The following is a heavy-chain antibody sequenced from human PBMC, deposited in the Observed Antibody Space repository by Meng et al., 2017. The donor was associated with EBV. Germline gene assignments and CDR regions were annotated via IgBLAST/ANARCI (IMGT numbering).Heavy chain of an antibody. J-gene: IGHJ5*02. CDR3: AKGADLAAAGTFWFDP. Sequence: QVQLVQPGDEVKEPGASVKVSFKASGYTFTRSYMHWVRQAPGQGLEWRGRINPNSGGTNYAQKFQGRVTMTRDTSISTAYMELSRLRSDDTAVYYCAKGADLAAAGTFWFDPWGQGTLVTVSS. D-gene: IGHD6-13*01. CDR2: INPNSGGT. CDR1: GYTFTRSY. V-gene: IGHV1-2*06.